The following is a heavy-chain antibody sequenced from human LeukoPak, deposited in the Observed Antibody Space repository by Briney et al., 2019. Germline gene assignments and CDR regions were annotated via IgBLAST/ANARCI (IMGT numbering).Heavy chain of an antibody. CDR3: ARDGRDTAMVHRGTYQLPFDP. Sequence: SQTLSLTCAISGDSVSSNSAAWNWIRQSPSRGLEWLGRTYYRSKWYNDYAVSVKSRITINPDTSKNQFSLQLNSVTPEDTAVYYCARDGRDTAMVHRGTYQLPFDPWGQGTLVTVSS. V-gene: IGHV6-1*01. D-gene: IGHD5-18*01. J-gene: IGHJ5*02. CDR1: GDSVSSNSAA. CDR2: TYYRSKWYN.